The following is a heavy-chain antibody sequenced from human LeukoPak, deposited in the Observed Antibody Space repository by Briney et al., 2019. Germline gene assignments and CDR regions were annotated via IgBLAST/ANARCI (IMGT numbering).Heavy chain of an antibody. J-gene: IGHJ4*02. CDR1: GYSFSTYW. CDR2: IYPGDSDT. CDR3: ARGIVAAGRGFDY. V-gene: IGHV5-51*01. D-gene: IGHD6-13*01. Sequence: GESLKIPCKGSGYSFSTYWIGWVPQMPGKGLEWMGIIYPGDSDTRYSPSFQGQVTISGDKSINTAYLQWSSLKASDTAMYYCARGIVAAGRGFDYWGQGTLVTVSS.